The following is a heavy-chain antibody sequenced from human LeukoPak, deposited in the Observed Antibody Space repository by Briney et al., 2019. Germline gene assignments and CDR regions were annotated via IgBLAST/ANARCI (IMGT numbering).Heavy chain of an antibody. CDR1: GFTFSSYA. CDR3: AKDRDFWSGYYAGWFDP. D-gene: IGHD3-3*01. J-gene: IGHJ5*02. CDR2: ISGSGGST. Sequence: GGSLRLSCAASGFTFSSYAMSWVRQAPGKGLEWVSSISGSGGSTYYADSVKGRFTISRDNSKNTLYLQMNSLRAEDTAVYYCAKDRDFWSGYYAGWFDPWGQGTLVTVSS. V-gene: IGHV3-23*01.